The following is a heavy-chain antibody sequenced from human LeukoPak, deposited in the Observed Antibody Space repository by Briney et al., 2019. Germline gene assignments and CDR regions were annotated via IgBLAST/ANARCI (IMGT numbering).Heavy chain of an antibody. V-gene: IGHV3-30-3*01. J-gene: IGHJ4*02. D-gene: IGHD6-6*01. Sequence: PGRSLILSCAASGFTFSSCAMHWVRQAPGKELEWVAVISYDGSNKYYADSVKGRFTISRDNSKNTLYLQMNSLRAEDTAVYYCARDPTIAARAADYWGQGTLVTVSS. CDR1: GFTFSSCA. CDR2: ISYDGSNK. CDR3: ARDPTIAARAADY.